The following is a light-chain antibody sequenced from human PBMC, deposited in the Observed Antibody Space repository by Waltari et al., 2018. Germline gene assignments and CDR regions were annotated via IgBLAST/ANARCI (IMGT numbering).Light chain of an antibody. CDR1: SSNIGSTYD. CDR2: GNS. V-gene: IGLV1-40*01. CDR3: QSYDRSLNGHVV. J-gene: IGLJ2*01. Sequence: QSVLTQPPSVSVAPGQTVPISCTGSSSNIGSTYDVHWYPQLPGTAPKLLIYGNSNRPSGVPDRFSGSKSGTSASLAITGLQAEDEADYYCQSYDRSLNGHVVFGGGTKVTVL.